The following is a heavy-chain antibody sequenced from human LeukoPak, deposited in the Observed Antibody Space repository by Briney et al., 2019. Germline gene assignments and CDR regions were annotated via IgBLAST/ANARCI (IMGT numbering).Heavy chain of an antibody. D-gene: IGHD5-12*01. CDR2: ISSSSSTI. CDR3: ARDNSGYDLWLYGMDV. J-gene: IGHJ6*02. Sequence: GGSLRLSCAASGFTFSSYSRNWVRQAPGKGLEWVSYISSSSSTIYYADSVKGRFTISRDNAKNSLYLQMNSLRDEDTAVYYCARDNSGYDLWLYGMDVWGQGTTVTVSS. V-gene: IGHV3-48*02. CDR1: GFTFSSYS.